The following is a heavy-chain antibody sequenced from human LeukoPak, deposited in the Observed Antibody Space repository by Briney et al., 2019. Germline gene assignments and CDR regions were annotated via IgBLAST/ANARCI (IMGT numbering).Heavy chain of an antibody. CDR3: AKIYDSVDY. V-gene: IGHV3-23*01. D-gene: IGHD3-22*01. J-gene: IGHJ4*02. Sequence: GGSLRLSCVASGFTFNNYAMSWVRQAPGKGLEWVSSISGSGDGIYYVDSVKGRFTISRDNSKNTLYLQMNSLRAEDTAVYYCAKIYDSVDYWGQGTLVTVSS. CDR1: GFTFNNYA. CDR2: ISGSGDGI.